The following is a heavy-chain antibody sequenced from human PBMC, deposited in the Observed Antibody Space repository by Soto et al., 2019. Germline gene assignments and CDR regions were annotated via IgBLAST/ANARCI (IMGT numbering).Heavy chain of an antibody. CDR2: IYHSGST. CDR1: GGSISSGGYS. D-gene: IGHD1-7*01. V-gene: IGHV4-30-2*01. CDR3: ARGFSGGDWNYVGWFDP. J-gene: IGHJ5*02. Sequence: QLQLQESGSGLVKPSQTLSLTCAVSGGSISSGGYSWSWIRQPPGKGLEWIWYIYHSGSTYYHPSLKSRVTISLDRSKNQFCLRLSSVNAADTAVYYCARGFSGGDWNYVGWFDPWGQGTLVAVSS.